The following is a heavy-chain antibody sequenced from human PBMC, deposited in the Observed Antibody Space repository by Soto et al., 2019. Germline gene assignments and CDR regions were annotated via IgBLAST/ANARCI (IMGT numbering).Heavy chain of an antibody. J-gene: IGHJ6*02. V-gene: IGHV3-48*03. D-gene: IGHD6-19*01. CDR2: ISSSDSTI. Sequence: EVQLVESGGDLVQPGGSLRLSCAASGFTFSGYGMNWVRQAPGKGLEWVSYISSSDSTIYYEDSVKGRFTISRDNTKNLLYLQMNRLRADDTAVYYCARIMAVATAFYYYVMDVWGQGTTVAVSS. CDR1: GFTFSGYG. CDR3: ARIMAVATAFYYYVMDV.